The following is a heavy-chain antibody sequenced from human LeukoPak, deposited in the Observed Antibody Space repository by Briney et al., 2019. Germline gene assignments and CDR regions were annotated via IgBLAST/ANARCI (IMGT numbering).Heavy chain of an antibody. CDR3: ARVPSRITIFGVVNDAFDI. Sequence: GGSLRLSCAASGFTFSSYAMSWVRQAPGKGLEWVSAISGSGGSTYYADSVKGRFTISRDNAKNSLYLQMNSLRAEDTAVYYCARVPSRITIFGVVNDAFDIWGQGTMVTVSS. D-gene: IGHD3-3*01. CDR2: ISGSGGST. CDR1: GFTFSSYA. J-gene: IGHJ3*02. V-gene: IGHV3-23*01.